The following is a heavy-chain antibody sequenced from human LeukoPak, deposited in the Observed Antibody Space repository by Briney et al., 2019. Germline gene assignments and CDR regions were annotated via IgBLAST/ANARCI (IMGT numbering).Heavy chain of an antibody. V-gene: IGHV4-4*02. D-gene: IGHD6-19*01. J-gene: IGHJ2*01. CDR2: IYHSGST. CDR1: GGSISSSNW. CDR3: ASRAAVAGYWYFDL. Sequence: SETQSLTCAVSGGSISSSNWWSWVRQPPGKGLEWIGEIYHSGSTNYNPSLKSRVTISVDKSKNQFSLKLSSVTAADTAVYYCASRAAVAGYWYFDLWGRGTLVTVSS.